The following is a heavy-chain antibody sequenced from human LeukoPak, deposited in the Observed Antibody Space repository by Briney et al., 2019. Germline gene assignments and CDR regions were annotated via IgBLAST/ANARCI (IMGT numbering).Heavy chain of an antibody. D-gene: IGHD3-22*01. CDR1: GGTFSSYA. Sequence: SVKVSCKASGGTFSSYAISWVRQAPGQGLEWMGRIIPILGIANYAQKFRGRVTITADKSTSTAYMELSSLRSEDTAVYYCARDIDSSGYYYKSYYYGMDVWGQGTTVTVSS. CDR2: IIPILGIA. CDR3: ARDIDSSGYYYKSYYYGMDV. V-gene: IGHV1-69*04. J-gene: IGHJ6*02.